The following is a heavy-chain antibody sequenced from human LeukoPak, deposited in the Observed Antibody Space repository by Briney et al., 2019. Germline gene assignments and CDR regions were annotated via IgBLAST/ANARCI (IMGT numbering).Heavy chain of an antibody. Sequence: PSETLSLTCAVSGSSITSSQHRWSRARQPQGKGLEWIGEVYHSGTTNYNPSLKSRVTMSLDKSKNQFSLRLSSVTAADTAVYFCATNFDGGYSAYYFDYCGQGTLVTVSS. D-gene: IGHD2-2*03. J-gene: IGHJ4*02. CDR1: GSSITSSQHR. CDR2: VYHSGTT. V-gene: IGHV4-4*02. CDR3: ATNFDGGYSAYYFDY.